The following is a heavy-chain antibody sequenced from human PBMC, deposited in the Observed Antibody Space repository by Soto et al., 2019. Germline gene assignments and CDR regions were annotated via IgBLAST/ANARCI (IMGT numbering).Heavy chain of an antibody. J-gene: IGHJ4*02. V-gene: IGHV3-23*01. CDR3: AKASAPGGTYFPLWF. Sequence: EVQLLESGGGLVQPGGSLRLSCAASGFTFSSYGMSWVRQAPGKRLEWVSSISGSGGSTYYADSVKGRFTISRDNSKNTLYLQMNSLRAEDTAVYYCAKASAPGGTYFPLWFWGQGTLVTVSS. D-gene: IGHD1-26*01. CDR1: GFTFSSYG. CDR2: ISGSGGST.